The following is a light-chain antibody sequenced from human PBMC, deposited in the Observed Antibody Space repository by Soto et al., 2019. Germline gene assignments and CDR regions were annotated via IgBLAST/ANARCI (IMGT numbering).Light chain of an antibody. CDR2: DTS. V-gene: IGLV7-46*01. J-gene: IGLJ2*01. CDR1: TGAVTSGNY. CDR3: LLSYSGALVV. Sequence: QAVVTQEPSLTVSPGGTVTLTCGSSTGAVTSGNYPYWFQQKPGQAPRTLIYDTSNKHSWTPARFSGSLLGGKAALTLSGAQPEDEAEYYCLLSYSGALVVFGGGTKVTVL.